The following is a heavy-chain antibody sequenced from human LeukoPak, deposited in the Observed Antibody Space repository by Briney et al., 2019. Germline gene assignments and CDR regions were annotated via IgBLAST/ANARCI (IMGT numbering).Heavy chain of an antibody. J-gene: IGHJ4*02. CDR3: ARGYPSVGYYDSSAYPYFFDY. D-gene: IGHD3-22*01. CDR1: GFTFSSYE. CDR2: ISSSGSAI. V-gene: IGHV3-48*03. Sequence: LPGGSLRLSCAASGFTFSSYEMNWVRQAPGKGLEWVSYISSSGSAIYYADSVKGRFTNSRDNAKDSLYVQMNSLRAEDTAVYYCARGYPSVGYYDSSAYPYFFDYWGQGTLVTVSS.